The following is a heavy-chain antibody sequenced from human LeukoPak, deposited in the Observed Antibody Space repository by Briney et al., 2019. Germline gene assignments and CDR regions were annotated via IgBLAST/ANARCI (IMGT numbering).Heavy chain of an antibody. V-gene: IGHV4-30-2*01. Sequence: SETLSLTCTVSGGSISSGGYYWSWIRQPPGKGLEWIGYIYHSGSTYYNPSLKSRVTISVDRSKNQFSLKLSSVTAADTAVYYCARARYCSSTSCRGGTFDYWGQGTLVTVSS. J-gene: IGHJ4*02. CDR3: ARARYCSSTSCRGGTFDY. CDR2: IYHSGST. CDR1: GGSISSGGYY. D-gene: IGHD2-2*01.